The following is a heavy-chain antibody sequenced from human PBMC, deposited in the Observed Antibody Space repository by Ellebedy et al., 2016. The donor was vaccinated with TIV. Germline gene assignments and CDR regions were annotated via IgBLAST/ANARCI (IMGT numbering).Heavy chain of an antibody. D-gene: IGHD1-26*01. CDR1: GFTFSSYW. Sequence: GESLKISCAASGFTFSSYWMHWVRQAPWKGLVWVSRINSDGSSTSYADSVKGRFTISRDNAKNTLYLQMNSLRAEDTAVYYCARAYSGSYSDYWGQGTLVTVSS. CDR3: ARAYSGSYSDY. V-gene: IGHV3-74*01. J-gene: IGHJ4*02. CDR2: INSDGSST.